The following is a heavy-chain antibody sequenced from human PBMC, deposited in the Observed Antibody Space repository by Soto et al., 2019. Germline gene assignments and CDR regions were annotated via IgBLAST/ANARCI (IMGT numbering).Heavy chain of an antibody. D-gene: IGHD3-22*01. CDR2: IYYSGST. CDR1: GGSISSSSYY. V-gene: IGHV4-39*01. Sequence: QLQLQESGPGLVKPSETLSLTCTVSGGSISSSSYYWGWIRQPPGKGLEWIGSIYYSGSTYYNPSLKSRVTISVDTSKNQFSLKLSSVTAADTAVYYCARPLLGYYDSSGYFDYWGQGTLVTVSS. CDR3: ARPLLGYYDSSGYFDY. J-gene: IGHJ4*02.